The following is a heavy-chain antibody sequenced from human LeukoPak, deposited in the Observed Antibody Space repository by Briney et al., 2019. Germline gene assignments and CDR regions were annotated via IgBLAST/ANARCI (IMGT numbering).Heavy chain of an antibody. CDR3: AREVAGTSYYYYYMDV. J-gene: IGHJ6*03. CDR1: GFTFSSYE. CDR2: ISNSGSTI. Sequence: GGSLRLSCAASGFTFSSYEMNWVRQAPGKGLEWVSYISNSGSTIYYTDSVKGRFTISRDNAKNSLYLQMNSLRAEDTALYYCAREVAGTSYYYYYMDVWGKGTTVTVSS. V-gene: IGHV3-48*03. D-gene: IGHD6-19*01.